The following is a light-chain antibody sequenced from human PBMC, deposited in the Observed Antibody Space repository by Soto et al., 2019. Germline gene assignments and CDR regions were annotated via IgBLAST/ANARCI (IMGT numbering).Light chain of an antibody. V-gene: IGKV1-5*03. CDR2: KAS. CDR1: QTISSW. J-gene: IGKJ1*01. CDR3: QPYNSYSEA. Sequence: DIQTTQSPSTLSGSVGDRVTNPCRASQTISSWLAWYQQKPGKAPKLLIYKASTLKSGVPSRFSGSGSGTEFTLTISSLQPDDFATYYCQPYNSYSEAVGQGTKVDI.